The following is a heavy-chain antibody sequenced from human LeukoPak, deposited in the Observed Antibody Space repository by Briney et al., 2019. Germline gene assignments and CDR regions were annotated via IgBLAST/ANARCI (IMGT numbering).Heavy chain of an antibody. Sequence: SETLSLTCTVSGDSMSYYYWSWIRQTPGKGLECLGYMYYTGRTKYNPSLKSRVTFSLDMSKNQSSLKLDSVTAAELAMYYCTRITIHGNSDYWGQGTLVTVSS. J-gene: IGHJ4*02. D-gene: IGHD5-24*01. CDR3: TRITIHGNSDY. CDR1: GDSMSYYY. V-gene: IGHV4-59*01. CDR2: MYYTGRT.